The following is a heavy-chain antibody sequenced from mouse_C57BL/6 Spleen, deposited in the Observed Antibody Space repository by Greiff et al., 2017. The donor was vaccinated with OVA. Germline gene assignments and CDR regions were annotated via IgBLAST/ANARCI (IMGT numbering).Heavy chain of an antibody. J-gene: IGHJ3*01. CDR1: GYTFTSYW. CDR2: IDPNSGGT. D-gene: IGHD1-1*01. CDR3: ARGGVYYGSSSAWFAY. V-gene: IGHV1-72*01. Sequence: QVQLQQPGAELVKPGASVKLSCKASGYTFTSYWMHWVKQRPGRGLEWIGRIDPNSGGTKYNEKFKSKATLTVDKPSSTAYMQISSLTSEDSAGYYCARGGVYYGSSSAWFAYWGQGTLVTVSA.